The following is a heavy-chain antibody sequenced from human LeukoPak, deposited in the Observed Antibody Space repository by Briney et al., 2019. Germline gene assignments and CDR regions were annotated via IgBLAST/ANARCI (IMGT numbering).Heavy chain of an antibody. CDR2: ISSSSSYI. V-gene: IGHV3-21*01. Sequence: GGSLRLSCAASGFTFSSYSMNWVRQAPGKGLEWVSSISSSSSYIYYADSVKGRFTISRDNTKNSLYLQMNSLRAEDTAVYYCARVSTLSAFDIWGQGTMVTVSS. CDR1: GFTFSSYS. CDR3: ARVSTLSAFDI. D-gene: IGHD4-4*01. J-gene: IGHJ3*02.